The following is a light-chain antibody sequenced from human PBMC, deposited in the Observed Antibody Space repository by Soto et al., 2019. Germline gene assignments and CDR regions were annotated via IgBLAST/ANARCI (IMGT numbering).Light chain of an antibody. CDR3: QQSYISPWT. J-gene: IGKJ1*01. Sequence: DIQMTQSPSSLSASVGDRVTISCRASQSIGTYLKWYQQKPGRAPKLQIYAASNLQSGVPSRFSGSGSGTDFTLTIRSLQPEYFATYFCQQSYISPWTFGQGTKVEIK. CDR1: QSIGTY. CDR2: AAS. V-gene: IGKV1-39*01.